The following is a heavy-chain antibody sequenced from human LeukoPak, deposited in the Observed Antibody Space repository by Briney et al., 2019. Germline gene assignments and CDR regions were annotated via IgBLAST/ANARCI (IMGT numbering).Heavy chain of an antibody. Sequence: PSETLSLTCTVSGGSISSSSYYWGWIRQPPGKGLEWIGSIYYSGSTYYNPSLKSRVTISVDTSKNQFSLKLSSVTAADTAVYYCARDPAQYYYDSSGNSPPLWYFDYWGQGTLVTVSS. CDR1: GGSISSSSYY. D-gene: IGHD3-22*01. CDR2: IYYSGST. V-gene: IGHV4-39*07. J-gene: IGHJ4*02. CDR3: ARDPAQYYYDSSGNSPPLWYFDY.